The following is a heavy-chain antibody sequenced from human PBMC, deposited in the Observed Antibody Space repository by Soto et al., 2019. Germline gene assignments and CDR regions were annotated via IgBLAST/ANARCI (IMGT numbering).Heavy chain of an antibody. Sequence: GGSLRLSCAASGFTSSRYWMHWVRQAPGKGLVWVSRIHFDGSSTRYADSVQGRFTISRDNAKNTLYPQMNSLRAEDTAVYYCTRDYYDRSGSDYVDYGMDVWGQGTTVTVSS. CDR1: GFTSSRYW. J-gene: IGHJ6*02. CDR3: TRDYYDRSGSDYVDYGMDV. D-gene: IGHD3-22*01. V-gene: IGHV3-74*01. CDR2: IHFDGSST.